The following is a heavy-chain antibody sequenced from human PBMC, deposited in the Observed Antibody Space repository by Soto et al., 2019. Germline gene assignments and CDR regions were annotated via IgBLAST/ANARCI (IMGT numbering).Heavy chain of an antibody. CDR3: ARGGQQLGIYYFDY. CDR2: RKQDGSEK. J-gene: IGHJ4*02. V-gene: IGHV3-7*01. Sequence: HWVANRKQDGSEKYYVDSVKGRFTISRDNAKNSLYLQMNSLRAEDTAVYYCARGGQQLGIYYFDYWGQGTLVTVSS. D-gene: IGHD6-13*01.